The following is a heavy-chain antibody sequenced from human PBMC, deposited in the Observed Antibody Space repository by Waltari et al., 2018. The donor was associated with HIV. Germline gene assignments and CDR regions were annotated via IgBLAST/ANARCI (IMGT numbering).Heavy chain of an antibody. Sequence: EVQLVESGGGLVQPGGSLRPSCAASGVTFSSYSMNWVRQAPGKGLEWVSYISSSSSTIYYADSVKGRFTISRDNAKNSLYLQMNSLRAEDTAVYYCARDDYGMDVWGQGTTVTVSS. V-gene: IGHV3-48*04. CDR1: GVTFSSYS. J-gene: IGHJ6*02. CDR3: ARDDYGMDV. CDR2: ISSSSSTI.